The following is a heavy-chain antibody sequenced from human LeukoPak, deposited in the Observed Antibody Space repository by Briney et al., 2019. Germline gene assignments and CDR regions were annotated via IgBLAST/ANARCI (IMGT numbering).Heavy chain of an antibody. Sequence: SETLSLTCAVYGGSFSGYYWSWIRQPPGKGLEWIGYIYYSGSTNYNPSLKSRVTISVDTSKKQLSLKLSSVTAADTAVYYCARVYYSSSYDYWYFDLWGRGTLVTVSS. J-gene: IGHJ2*01. CDR2: IYYSGST. D-gene: IGHD6-13*01. V-gene: IGHV4-59*01. CDR1: GGSFSGYY. CDR3: ARVYYSSSYDYWYFDL.